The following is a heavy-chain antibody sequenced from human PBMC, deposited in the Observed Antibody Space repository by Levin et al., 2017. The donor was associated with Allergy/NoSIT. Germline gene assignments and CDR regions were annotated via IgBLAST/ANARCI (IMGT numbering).Heavy chain of an antibody. Sequence: SQTLSLTCAVSGGSVSVGGYSWSWIRQPPGKGLEWVGYIYHSGSTYYNPSLKSRVTISVDRSKNQFSLKLSSVTAADTAVYYCARGGNGGNSEHYFDYWGQGTLVTVSS. CDR2: IYHSGST. CDR3: ARGGNGGNSEHYFDY. CDR1: GGSVSVGGYS. D-gene: IGHD4-23*01. V-gene: IGHV4-30-2*01. J-gene: IGHJ4*02.